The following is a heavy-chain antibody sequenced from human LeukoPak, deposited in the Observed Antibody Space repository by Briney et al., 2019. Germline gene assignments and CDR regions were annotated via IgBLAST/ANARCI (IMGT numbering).Heavy chain of an antibody. J-gene: IGHJ5*02. CDR1: GGSISSYY. CDR3: AKRQGPDSGSYDYFDP. V-gene: IGHV4-4*09. D-gene: IGHD1-26*01. Sequence: SETLSLTCTVSGGSISSYYWSWIRQPPGQGLEWIAYIHSNGYTNYNPSLKSRVTISVDTSKNRFPLKVTSVTAADSAVYYCAKRQGPDSGSYDYFDPWGQGTLVIVFS. CDR2: IHSNGYT.